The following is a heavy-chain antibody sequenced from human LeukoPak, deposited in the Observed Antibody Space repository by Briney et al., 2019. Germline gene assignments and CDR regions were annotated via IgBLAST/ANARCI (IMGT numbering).Heavy chain of an antibody. Sequence: GGSLRLSCAASGFSFSSYNMNWVRQAPGKGLVWVSRIDTDGSSTSYADSVRGRFTISRDNAKNTLYLQMNSLRAEDTAVYYCAREEEGDTFDIWGQGTMVTVSS. CDR1: GFSFSSYN. V-gene: IGHV3-74*01. CDR2: IDTDGSST. CDR3: AREEEGDTFDI. J-gene: IGHJ3*02.